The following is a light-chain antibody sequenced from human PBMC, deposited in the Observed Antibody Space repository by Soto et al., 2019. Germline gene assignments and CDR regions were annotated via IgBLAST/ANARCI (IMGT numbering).Light chain of an antibody. CDR1: TSNIGGNS. CDR3: AVWDDSLSVVI. CDR2: RNN. J-gene: IGLJ2*01. V-gene: IGLV1-47*01. Sequence: QSVVTQLPSASGTPGQRVTISCSGGTSNIGGNSVYWYQQPPGTAPKLLIYRNNQRPSGVPDRFSGSKSGTSASLAISGLRSEDEADYYCAVWDDSLSVVIFGGGTKLTVL.